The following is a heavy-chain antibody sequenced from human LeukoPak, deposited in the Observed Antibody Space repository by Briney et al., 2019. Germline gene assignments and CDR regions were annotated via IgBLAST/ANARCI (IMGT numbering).Heavy chain of an antibody. D-gene: IGHD2-15*01. Sequence: PSQTLSLTCTVSGGSISSGSYYWSWIRQPAGKGLEWIGRIYTSGSTNYNPSLKSRVTISVDTSKNQFSLKLSSVTAADTAVYYCARGRGRYCSGGSCYWPPFVYWGQGTLSPSPQ. J-gene: IGHJ4*02. V-gene: IGHV4-61*02. CDR1: GGSISSGSYY. CDR2: IYTSGST. CDR3: ARGRGRYCSGGSCYWPPFVY.